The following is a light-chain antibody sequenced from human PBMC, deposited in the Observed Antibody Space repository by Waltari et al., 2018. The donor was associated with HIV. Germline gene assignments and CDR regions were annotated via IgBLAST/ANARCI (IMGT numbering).Light chain of an antibody. J-gene: IGLJ2*01. V-gene: IGLV1-40*01. CDR1: GAGYD. CDR3: QSYDRSLSGVVV. Sequence: GAGYDVYWYQHVPGRAPKLLIYDNTKRPSGVPERFSGSKSGTSVSLVITELQAEDEADYYCQSYDRSLSGVVVFGGGTKLTVL. CDR2: DNT.